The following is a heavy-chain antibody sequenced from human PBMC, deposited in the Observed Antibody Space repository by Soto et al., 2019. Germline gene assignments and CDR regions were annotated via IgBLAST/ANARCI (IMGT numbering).Heavy chain of an antibody. CDR2: ISSSGSTI. J-gene: IGHJ6*02. V-gene: IGHV3-48*03. CDR3: ARAKWFGELYGMDV. Sequence: SGGSLRLSCAASGFTFSSYEMNWVRQAPGKGLEWVSYISSSGSTIYYADSVKGRFTISRDNAKNSLYLQMNSLRAEDTAVYYCARAKWFGELYGMDVWGQGTTVTVSS. D-gene: IGHD3-10*01. CDR1: GFTFSSYE.